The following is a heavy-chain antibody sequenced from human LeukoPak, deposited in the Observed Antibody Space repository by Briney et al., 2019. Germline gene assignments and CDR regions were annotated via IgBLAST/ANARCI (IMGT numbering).Heavy chain of an antibody. CDR1: GFNFNYFA. J-gene: IGHJ4*02. D-gene: IGHD4-23*01. V-gene: IGHV3-23*01. CDR3: SRIKYGGNSGYHFDY. Sequence: GGSLRLSCSASGFNFNYFAMSWIRQAPGKRLEWVSTIGDSGSGGSYADSVRGRFTISRDNSKNIVYLQMHSLRVDDSAVYYCSRIKYGGNSGYHFDYWSQGTLVTVSS. CDR2: IGDSGSGG.